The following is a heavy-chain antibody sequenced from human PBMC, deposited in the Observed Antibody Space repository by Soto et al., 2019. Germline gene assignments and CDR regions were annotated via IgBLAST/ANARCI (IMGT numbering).Heavy chain of an antibody. Sequence: SETLSLTCTVSGGSISSYYWSWIRQPPGKGLEWIGYIYYSGSTNYNPSLKSRVTISVDTSKNQFSLKLSSVTAADTAVYYCARVQAAAVLLRIRFAAFDIWGQGTMVTVSS. CDR3: ARVQAAAVLLRIRFAAFDI. J-gene: IGHJ3*02. V-gene: IGHV4-59*01. CDR2: IYYSGST. D-gene: IGHD6-13*01. CDR1: GGSISSYY.